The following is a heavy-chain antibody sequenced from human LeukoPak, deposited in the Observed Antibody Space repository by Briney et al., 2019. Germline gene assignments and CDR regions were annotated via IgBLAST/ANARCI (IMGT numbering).Heavy chain of an antibody. Sequence: SETLSLTCGVQGGSLTGYYWNWIRRSPGRGLEWLGQINHSGSTTYSPSFERRLTISLVTSKNEVSLRLTSVTAADTAIYYCARGQRTLTAHYYDYHPIDVWGQGTTVTVSS. V-gene: IGHV4-34*01. D-gene: IGHD3-16*01. CDR1: GGSLTGYY. CDR2: INHSGST. J-gene: IGHJ6*02. CDR3: ARGQRTLTAHYYDYHPIDV.